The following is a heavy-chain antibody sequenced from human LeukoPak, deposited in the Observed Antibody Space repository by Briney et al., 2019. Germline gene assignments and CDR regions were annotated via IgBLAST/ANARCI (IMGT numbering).Heavy chain of an antibody. CDR2: IIPIFGTA. Sequence: AASVKVSCTASGGTFSSYAISWVRQAPGQGLEWMGGIIPIFGTANYAQKFQGRVTITADESTSTAYMELSSLRSEDTAVYYCARFNPIGNYDILTGYYYYYYGMDVWGQGTTVTVSS. CDR1: GGTFSSYA. D-gene: IGHD3-9*01. V-gene: IGHV1-69*13. CDR3: ARFNPIGNYDILTGYYYYYYGMDV. J-gene: IGHJ6*02.